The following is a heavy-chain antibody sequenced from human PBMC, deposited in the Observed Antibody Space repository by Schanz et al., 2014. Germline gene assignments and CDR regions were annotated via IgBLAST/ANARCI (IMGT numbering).Heavy chain of an antibody. V-gene: IGHV4-28*07. Sequence: QVQLQESGPGLVKPSDTLSLTCAVSGYSINTSDWWGWIRQPPGKGLEWIGYIYYSGSTYYNPSPKSRVPMSVDTSKNQFSLKLRSVPAVDTAVYYCASKGLTTDAFDIWGQGTMVTVSS. CDR2: IYYSGST. J-gene: IGHJ3*02. CDR1: GYSINTSDW. CDR3: ASKGLTTDAFDI. D-gene: IGHD2-8*01.